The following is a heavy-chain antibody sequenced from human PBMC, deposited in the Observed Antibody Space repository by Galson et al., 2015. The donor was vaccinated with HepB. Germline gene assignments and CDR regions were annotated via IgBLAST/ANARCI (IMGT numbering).Heavy chain of an antibody. D-gene: IGHD2-15*01. CDR2: IYYSGST. V-gene: IGHV4-59*01. J-gene: IGHJ6*02. Sequence: TLSLTCTVSGGSISSYYWSWIRQPPGKGLEWIGYIYYSGSTNYNPSLKSRVTISVDTSNNQFSLKLSSVTAADTAVYYCARGRRSGADGMDVWGQGTTVTVSS. CDR3: ARGRRSGADGMDV. CDR1: GGSISSYY.